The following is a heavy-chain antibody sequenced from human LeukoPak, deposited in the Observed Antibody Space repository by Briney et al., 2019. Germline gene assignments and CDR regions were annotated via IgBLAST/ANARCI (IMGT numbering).Heavy chain of an antibody. Sequence: SETLSLTCTVSGGSISSYYWSWLRQPPGKGLEWIGYIYYSGSTNYNPSLKSRVTISVDTSKNQFSLKLSSVTAADTAVYYCARTHRFLEWPDYWGQGTLVTVSS. CDR1: GGSISSYY. CDR3: ARTHRFLEWPDY. D-gene: IGHD3-3*01. V-gene: IGHV4-59*01. CDR2: IYYSGST. J-gene: IGHJ4*02.